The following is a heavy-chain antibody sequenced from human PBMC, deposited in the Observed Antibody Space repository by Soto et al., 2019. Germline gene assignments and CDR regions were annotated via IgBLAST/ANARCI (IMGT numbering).Heavy chain of an antibody. V-gene: IGHV3-53*01. CDR2: IYSGGST. Sequence: EVQLVESGGGLIHPGGSLRLSCAASGFTVSSKYMTWVRQAPGKGLEWVSVIYSGGSTYYADSVKGRFTISRDNSKNTQYLQMNSLRAEDTAVYYCATIAARPDWGQGTLVTVSS. CDR3: ATIAARPD. CDR1: GFTVSSKY. D-gene: IGHD6-6*01. J-gene: IGHJ4*02.